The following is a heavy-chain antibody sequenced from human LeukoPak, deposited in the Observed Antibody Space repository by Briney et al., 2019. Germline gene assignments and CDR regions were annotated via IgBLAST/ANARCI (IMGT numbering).Heavy chain of an antibody. Sequence: ASVKVSCKASGYTFTASYIHWVRQAPGQGLEWMGWISGYNGHTNYAQKLQGRVTMTTHTSTSTAYMELRSLRSDDTAVYYCARAGHRKYYYDNAYDYWGQGTLVTVSS. CDR1: GYTFTASY. V-gene: IGHV1-18*04. J-gene: IGHJ4*02. D-gene: IGHD3-22*01. CDR3: ARAGHRKYYYDNAYDY. CDR2: ISGYNGHT.